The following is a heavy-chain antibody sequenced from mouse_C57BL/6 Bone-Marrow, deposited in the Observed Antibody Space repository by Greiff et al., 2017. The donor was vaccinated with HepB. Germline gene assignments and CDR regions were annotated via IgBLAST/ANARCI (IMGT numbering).Heavy chain of an antibody. J-gene: IGHJ4*01. V-gene: IGHV14-2*01. CDR1: GFNITDYY. D-gene: IGHD2-2*01. CDR3: GRDGSGYDYAMDY. CDR2: IDPEDGET. Sequence: VQLQQSGAELVKPGASVKLSCTASGFNITDYYMHWVKQRPEKGLEWIGRIDPEDGETKYATKFQGKATITADTSSNTAYLQLSSLTSEDTAVYYCGRDGSGYDYAMDYWGQGTSVTVSS.